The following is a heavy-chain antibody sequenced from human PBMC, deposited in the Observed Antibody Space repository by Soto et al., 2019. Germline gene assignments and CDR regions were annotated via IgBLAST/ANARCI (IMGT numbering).Heavy chain of an antibody. D-gene: IGHD6-19*01. Sequence: EVQLVESGGGLVQPGRSLRLSCAASGFTFNTFAMHWVRQTPGKGLEFVSAISSNGGNTYYADSVKGRFAISRDNSKNTLYLQMYSLRPEDTALYYCVKEGYMRSDWYGQFDCWGQGTLVTVSS. CDR2: ISSNGGNT. J-gene: IGHJ4*02. CDR1: GFTFNTFA. V-gene: IGHV3-64D*06. CDR3: VKEGYMRSDWYGQFDC.